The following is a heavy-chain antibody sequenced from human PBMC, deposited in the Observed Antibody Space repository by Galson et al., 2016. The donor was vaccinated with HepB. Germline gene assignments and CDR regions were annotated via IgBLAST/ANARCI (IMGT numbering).Heavy chain of an antibody. CDR2: IYSDGRT. Sequence: SLRLSCAVSGFTVSDNYMSWFRQAPGKGLEWVSLIYSDGRTYYAESAKGRFTISRDSSKNTVYLQMSSLRVEDSAVYYCASRLGYCRGGSCFGRYWGQGTLVTVSA. CDR1: GFTVSDNY. D-gene: IGHD2-15*01. J-gene: IGHJ4*02. CDR3: ASRLGYCRGGSCFGRY. V-gene: IGHV3-53*01.